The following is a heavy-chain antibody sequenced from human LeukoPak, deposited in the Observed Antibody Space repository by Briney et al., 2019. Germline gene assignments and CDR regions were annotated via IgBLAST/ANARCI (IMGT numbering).Heavy chain of an antibody. CDR2: INHSGST. V-gene: IGHV4-34*01. Sequence: SETLSLTCAVYGGSFSGYYWSWIRQPPGKGLEWIGEINHSGSTNYNPSLKSRVTISVDTSKNQFSLKLSSVTAAGTAVYYCARGSWYHPNWFDPWGQGTLVTVSS. CDR1: GGSFSGYY. J-gene: IGHJ5*02. D-gene: IGHD6-13*01. CDR3: ARGSWYHPNWFDP.